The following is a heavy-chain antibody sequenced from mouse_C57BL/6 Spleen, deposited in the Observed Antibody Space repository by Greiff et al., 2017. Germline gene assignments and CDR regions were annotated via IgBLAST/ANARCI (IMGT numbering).Heavy chain of an antibody. CDR3: ANGFYGSSPFAY. CDR2: IYPGDGDT. J-gene: IGHJ3*01. D-gene: IGHD1-1*01. CDR1: GYAFSSYW. V-gene: IGHV1-80*01. Sequence: VKLVESGAELVKPGASVKISCKASGYAFSSYWMNWVKQRPGKGLEWIGQIYPGDGDTNYNGKFKGKATLTADKSSSTAYMQLSSLTSEDSAVYFCANGFYGSSPFAYWGQGTLVTVSA.